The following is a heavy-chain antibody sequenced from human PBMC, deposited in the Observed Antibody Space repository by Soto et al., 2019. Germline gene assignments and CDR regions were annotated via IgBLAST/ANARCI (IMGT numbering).Heavy chain of an antibody. CDR2: ISGSGGST. J-gene: IGHJ6*02. Sequence: GGSLGLCCAASGFTFSSYAMSGVRQAPGKGLEWVSAISGSGGSTYYADSVKGRFTISRDNSKNTLYLQMNSLRAEDTAAYYCAKPIYYYYGMDVWGQGTTVTVS. CDR3: AKPIYYYYGMDV. CDR1: GFTFSSYA. V-gene: IGHV3-23*01.